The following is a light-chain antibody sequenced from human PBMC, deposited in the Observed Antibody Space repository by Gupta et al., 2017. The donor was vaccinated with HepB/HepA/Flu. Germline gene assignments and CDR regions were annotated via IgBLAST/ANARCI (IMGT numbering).Light chain of an antibody. J-gene: IGLJ1*01. CDR3: CSDSGSDTYI. V-gene: IGLV2-11*01. CDR1: SSNVGAYNY. CDR2: DLN. Sequence: ALPPHRSVSGSPGPSVAVSCAVSSSNVGAYNYVFWSQQHPAKPPTLIIYDLNKRPPGVPARFSGSKSDNTASLTISGRKEEVESDYYCCSDSGSDTYIFGTGTTVTVL.